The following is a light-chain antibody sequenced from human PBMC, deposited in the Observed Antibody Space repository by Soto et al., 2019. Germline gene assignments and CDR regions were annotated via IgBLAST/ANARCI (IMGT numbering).Light chain of an antibody. V-gene: IGLV1-44*01. CDR2: SNN. Sequence: QSVLTQPPSASGTPGQRVTISCSGSSSNIGSNTVNWYQQLPGTAPKLLIYSNNQRPSGVPDRFSGSKSGTSASLAISGLQSEDEADYYCAAWDDSRSYVFGGGTKVTVL. J-gene: IGLJ2*01. CDR3: AAWDDSRSYV. CDR1: SSNIGSNT.